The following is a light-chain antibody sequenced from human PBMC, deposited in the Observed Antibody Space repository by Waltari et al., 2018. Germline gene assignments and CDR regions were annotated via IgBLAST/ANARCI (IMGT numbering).Light chain of an antibody. V-gene: IGKV1-12*01. CDR1: QDIDNW. J-gene: IGKJ4*01. CDR2: RAS. CDR3: QQATSFPPT. Sequence: DIQMTQSQSSVSASVGDRVTITCRELQDIDNWLAWYQEKPGKAPKLLISRASTLQTGVPSRFSGSGSGTHFTLTISSLQPEDFATYSCQQATSFPPTFGEGTKVEIK.